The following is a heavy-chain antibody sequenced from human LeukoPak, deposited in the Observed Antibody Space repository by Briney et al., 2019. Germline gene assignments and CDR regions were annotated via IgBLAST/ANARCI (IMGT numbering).Heavy chain of an antibody. CDR1: GGSISSGSYY. CDR3: ARTLLPAASNNWFDP. CDR2: IYTSGST. J-gene: IGHJ5*02. Sequence: SETLSLTCTVSGGSISSGSYYWNWIRQPAGKGLEWIGRIYTSGSTNYNPSLKSRVTISVDTSKNQFSLKLSSVTAADTAVYYCARTLLPAASNNWFDPWGQGTLVTVSS. V-gene: IGHV4-61*02. D-gene: IGHD2-2*01.